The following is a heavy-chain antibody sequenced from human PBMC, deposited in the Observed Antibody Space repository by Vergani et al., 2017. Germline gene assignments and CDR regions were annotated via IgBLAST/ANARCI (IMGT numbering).Heavy chain of an antibody. V-gene: IGHV4-4*03. CDR3: ARGGDGYHRDAFDI. J-gene: IGHJ3*02. CDR2: IYQSVST. CDR1: GGSISSSNW. D-gene: IGHD5-24*01. Sequence: QVQLQESGPGLVKPPGTLSLTCAVSGGSISSSNWWGWVPQPPGKGLEWFGEIYQSVSTNYNPSLKSRVTISVDKSKNQFSLKLSSVTAADTAVYYCARGGDGYHRDAFDIWGQGTMVTVSS.